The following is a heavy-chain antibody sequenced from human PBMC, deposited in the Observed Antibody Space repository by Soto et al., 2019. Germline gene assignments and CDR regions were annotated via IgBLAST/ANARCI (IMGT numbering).Heavy chain of an antibody. CDR2: IHNSGST. D-gene: IGHD3-22*01. CDR3: ARQSLEGGYFNRYEY. CDR1: DGSISTYY. J-gene: IGHJ4*02. V-gene: IGHV4-59*01. Sequence: PSETLSLTCSVSDGSISTYYWSWIRQTPGKGLEWIGYIHNSGSTYYSPSLKSRVTISVDTSKNQFSLNLSSVTAADTAVYYCARQSLEGGYFNRYEYWGQGTPVTVS.